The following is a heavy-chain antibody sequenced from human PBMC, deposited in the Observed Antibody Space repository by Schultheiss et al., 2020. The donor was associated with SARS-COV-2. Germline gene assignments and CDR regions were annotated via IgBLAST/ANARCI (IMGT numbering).Heavy chain of an antibody. J-gene: IGHJ3*02. CDR1: GYTFTGYY. CDR2: ISAYNGNT. Sequence: ASVKVSCKASGYTFTGYYMHWVRQAPGQGLEWMGWISAYNGNTNYAQKFQGRVTMTRDTSTSTAYMELSSLRSEDTAVYYCARVPYCGGDCENRAFDIWGQGTMVTVSS. D-gene: IGHD2-21*02. V-gene: IGHV1-2*02. CDR3: ARVPYCGGDCENRAFDI.